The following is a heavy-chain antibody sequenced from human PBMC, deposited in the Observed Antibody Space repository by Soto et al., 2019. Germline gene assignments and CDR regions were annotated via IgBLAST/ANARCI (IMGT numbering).Heavy chain of an antibody. CDR2: IYHSGST. D-gene: IGHD3-9*01. Sequence: SETLSLTCAVSGGSISNGGYSWSWIRQPPGKGLEWIGYIYHSGSTYYNPSLKSRVTISVDRSKNQFSLKLSSVTAADTAVYYCARGGRRYFDWYDYWGQGTLVTVSS. CDR1: GGSISNGGYS. CDR3: ARGGRRYFDWYDY. V-gene: IGHV4-30-2*01. J-gene: IGHJ4*02.